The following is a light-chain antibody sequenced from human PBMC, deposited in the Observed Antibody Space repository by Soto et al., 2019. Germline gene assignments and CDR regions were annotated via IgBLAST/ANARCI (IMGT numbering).Light chain of an antibody. J-gene: IGLJ1*01. CDR2: EVS. V-gene: IGLV2-8*01. Sequence: QSALPQPPSASGSPGQSVTISCTGTSSDIGGYNYVSWYQQHPGKAPKLMIYEVSKRPSGVPDRFSGSKSGNTASLNVSGLQAEDEADYYCSSYAGSNTYVFGTGTKLTVL. CDR1: SSDIGGYNY. CDR3: SSYAGSNTYV.